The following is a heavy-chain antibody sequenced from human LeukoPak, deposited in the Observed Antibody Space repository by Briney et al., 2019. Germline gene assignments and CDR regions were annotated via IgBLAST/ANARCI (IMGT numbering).Heavy chain of an antibody. J-gene: IGHJ4*02. V-gene: IGHV3-64D*06. CDR3: VRWTGY. CDR1: GFTFSTYV. Sequence: GGSLRLSCSLSGFTFSTYVMHWVRQAPGGGREYVSSISSNGDNTYYADSVKGRFTISRDNSKNTLYLQMSSLRADDTAVHYCVRWTGYGGQGTLVTVSS. CDR2: ISSNGDNT. D-gene: IGHD3/OR15-3a*01.